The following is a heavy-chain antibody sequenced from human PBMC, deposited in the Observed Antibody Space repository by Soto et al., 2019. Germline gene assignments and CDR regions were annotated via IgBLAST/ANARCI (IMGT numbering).Heavy chain of an antibody. CDR2: ISSSGSTI. CDR1: GFTFSSYE. V-gene: IGHV3-48*03. CDR3: ARDSGERGYSSSWSSYYYYYGMDV. J-gene: IGHJ6*02. D-gene: IGHD6-13*01. Sequence: GGSLRLSCAASGFTFSSYEMNWVRQAPGKGLEWVSYISSSGSTIYYADSVKGRFTISRDNAKNSLYLQMNSLRAEDTAVYYCARDSGERGYSSSWSSYYYYYGMDVWGQGTTVTVSS.